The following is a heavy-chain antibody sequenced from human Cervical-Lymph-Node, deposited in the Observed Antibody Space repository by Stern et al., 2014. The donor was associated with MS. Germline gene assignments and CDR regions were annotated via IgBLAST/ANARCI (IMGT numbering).Heavy chain of an antibody. D-gene: IGHD4-17*01. V-gene: IGHV3-30*01. CDR1: GYSFSIYP. CDR2: ISYDGSVK. CDR3: ATPAAAVTTYY. J-gene: IGHJ4*02. Sequence: MQLVESGGGVVQPGRSLRLSCAASGYSFSIYPMHWVRQAPGKGLEWVAVISYDGSVKNYAESVKGRFTISRDNSKNTVYLQMNSLRGEDTAVYYCATPAAAVTTYYWGQGTLVTVSS.